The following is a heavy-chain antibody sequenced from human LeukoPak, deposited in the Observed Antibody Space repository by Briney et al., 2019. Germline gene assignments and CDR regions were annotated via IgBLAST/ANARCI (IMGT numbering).Heavy chain of an antibody. V-gene: IGHV3-74*01. CDR3: ARGIAGAWGFDY. CDR2: INGDGRTT. CDR1: GFTFSGNW. D-gene: IGHD1-26*01. Sequence: GGSLRLSCEASGFTFSGNWMHWVRQAPGKGLVWVSRINGDGRTTYYADSVKGRFTISRDNAKNTVYLQMNSLRAEDTAVYYCARGIAGAWGFDYWGLGTLVTVSS. J-gene: IGHJ4*02.